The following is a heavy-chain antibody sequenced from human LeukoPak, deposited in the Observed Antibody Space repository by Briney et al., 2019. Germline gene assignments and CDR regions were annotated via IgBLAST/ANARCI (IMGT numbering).Heavy chain of an antibody. D-gene: IGHD4-23*01. V-gene: IGHV1-69*05. Sequence: SVKVSCKASGGTFSSYAISWVRQAPGQGLEWMGGIIPIFGTANYAQKFQGRDTITTDESTSTAYMELSSLRAEDTALYYCAKDREGYGGNLQHAFDYWGQGTLVTVSS. J-gene: IGHJ4*02. CDR2: IIPIFGTA. CDR1: GGTFSSYA. CDR3: AKDREGYGGNLQHAFDY.